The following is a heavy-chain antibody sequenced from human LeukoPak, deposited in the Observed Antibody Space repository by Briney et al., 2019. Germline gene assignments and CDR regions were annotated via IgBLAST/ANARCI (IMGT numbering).Heavy chain of an antibody. CDR2: ISYDGSNK. CDR3: ARDPDIVATIGGY. D-gene: IGHD5-12*01. V-gene: IGHV3-30-3*01. Sequence: PGGSLRLSCAASGFTISSYAMHWVRQAPGKGLEWVAVISYDGSNKYYADSVKGRFTISRDNSKNTLYLQMNSLRAEDTAVYYCARDPDIVATIGGYWGQGTLVTVSS. J-gene: IGHJ4*02. CDR1: GFTISSYA.